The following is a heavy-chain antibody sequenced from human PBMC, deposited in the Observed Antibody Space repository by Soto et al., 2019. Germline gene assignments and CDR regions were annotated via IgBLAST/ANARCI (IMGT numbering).Heavy chain of an antibody. CDR2: IGTAGDT. J-gene: IGHJ4*02. D-gene: IGHD3-10*01. CDR1: GFTFSSYD. Sequence: EVQLVESGGGLVQPGGSLRLSCAASGFTFSSYDMHWVRQATGKGLECVSAIGTAGDTYYPGSVKGRFTISRENAKNSLYLQMNSLRAGDTAVYYCARGPYGSGSPIAPFYFDYWGQGTLVTVSS. V-gene: IGHV3-13*01. CDR3: ARGPYGSGSPIAPFYFDY.